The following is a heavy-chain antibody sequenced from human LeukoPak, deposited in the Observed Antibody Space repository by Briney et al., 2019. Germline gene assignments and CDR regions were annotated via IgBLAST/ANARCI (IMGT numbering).Heavy chain of an antibody. D-gene: IGHD6-19*01. J-gene: IGHJ4*02. CDR3: TTFSNSGWNFNY. CDR2: NRGFTDGETT. Sequence: GGSLRLSCAASGFTLSSAWMAWVRHAPGKGLEWFGRNRGFTDGETTDSAPPVKGRFSISRDDSKNTLYLQMSSLNTADTAIYYCTTFSNSGWNFNYWGQGTLVTVSS. CDR1: GFTLSSAW. V-gene: IGHV3-15*01.